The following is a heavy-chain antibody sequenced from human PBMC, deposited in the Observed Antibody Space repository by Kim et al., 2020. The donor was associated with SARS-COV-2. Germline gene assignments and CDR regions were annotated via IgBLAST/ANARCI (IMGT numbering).Heavy chain of an antibody. D-gene: IGHD2-15*01. J-gene: IGHJ1*01. CDR1: GFSFSTYR. V-gene: IGHV3-74*01. CDR3: ARDSFGSGATSSPGN. CDR2: INNDERNI. Sequence: GGSLRLSCAASGFSFSTYRMHWVRQVPGKGLVWVACINNDERNIWYADAVEGRFTISRDNAKNALYLQMKGLRDEDTAVYYCARDSFGSGATSSPGNWG.